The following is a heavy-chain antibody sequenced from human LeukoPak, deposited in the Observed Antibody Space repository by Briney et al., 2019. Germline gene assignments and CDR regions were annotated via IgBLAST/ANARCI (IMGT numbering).Heavy chain of an antibody. Sequence: GGSLRLSCAASGFTFSSYWMSWVRQAPGEGLEWVANIKQEGSEKYYVVAVKGRFTISRDNAKNSLYLQMNSLRAEDTAVYYCASTRLGLTNWFDPWGQGTLVTVSS. CDR2: IKQEGSEK. CDR3: ASTRLGLTNWFDP. J-gene: IGHJ5*02. V-gene: IGHV3-7*01. CDR1: GFTFSSYW. D-gene: IGHD3-9*01.